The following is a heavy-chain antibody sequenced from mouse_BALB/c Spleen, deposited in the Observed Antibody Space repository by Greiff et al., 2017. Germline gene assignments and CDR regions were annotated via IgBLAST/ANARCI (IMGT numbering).Heavy chain of an antibody. V-gene: IGHV2-2*02. D-gene: IGHD1-1*01. Sequence: VQLVESGPGLVQPSQSLSITCTASGFSLTSYGVHWVRQSPGKGLEWLGVIWSGGSTDYNAAFISRLSISKDYSTSEVFFIMNSLQANDTAIYCGGRNYYYGSCPWFAYWGQGTLVTVSA. CDR3: GRNYYYGSCPWFAY. CDR2: IWSGGST. J-gene: IGHJ3*01. CDR1: GFSLTSYG.